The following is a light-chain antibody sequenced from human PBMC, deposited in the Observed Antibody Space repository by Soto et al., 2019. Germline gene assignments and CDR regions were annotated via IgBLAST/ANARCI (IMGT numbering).Light chain of an antibody. V-gene: IGKV1-12*01. CDR2: AAS. J-gene: IGKJ4*01. CDR1: QPVSNW. Sequence: DIQMTQSPSSVSASVGDRVTITCRASQPVSNWLAWYQQKPGKAPKLLIYAASKLQVGGPSRFSGSGSGTDFTLTISSLQPEDFATYYCQQANGFPPLTFGGGTTVEIK. CDR3: QQANGFPPLT.